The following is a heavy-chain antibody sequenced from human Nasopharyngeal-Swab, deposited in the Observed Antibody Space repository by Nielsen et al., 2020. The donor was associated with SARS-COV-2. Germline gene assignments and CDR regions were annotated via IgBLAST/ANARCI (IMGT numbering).Heavy chain of an antibody. J-gene: IGHJ3*02. V-gene: IGHV1-46*01. CDR2: INPSSGYA. D-gene: IGHD3/OR15-3a*01. CDR1: GYTFTSYY. Sequence: ASVKVSCKAFGYTFTSYYIHWVRQAPGQGLEWMGIINPSSGYATYAQKFQGRVTMTRDTSTSTVYMELSSLRSDDTAVYYCARGQGSWTRNAFDIWGQGTMVTVSS. CDR3: ARGQGSWTRNAFDI.